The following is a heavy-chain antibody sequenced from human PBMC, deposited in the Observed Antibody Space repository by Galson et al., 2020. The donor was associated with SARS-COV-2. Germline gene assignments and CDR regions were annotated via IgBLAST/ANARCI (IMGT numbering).Heavy chain of an antibody. J-gene: IGHJ5*01. CDR2: FFYTGGT. V-gene: IGHV4-30-4*07. Sequence: SETLSLTCAVSGASISSGGYSWSWIRQPPGKGLEWIGYFFYTGGTYYNPSLKSRPTISVDTSKNQFSLRLTSVTAADTAVYCCAREADYCSTTFLRGFDSWCQGTFVTVS. CDR3: AREADYCSTTFLRGFDS. CDR1: GASISSGGYS. D-gene: IGHD6-13*01.